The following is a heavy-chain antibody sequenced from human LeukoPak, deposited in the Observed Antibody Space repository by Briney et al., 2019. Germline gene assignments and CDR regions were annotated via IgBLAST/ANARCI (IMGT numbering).Heavy chain of an antibody. Sequence: SVKVSCKASGGTFSSYAISWVRQAPGQGLEWMGGSIPIFGTANYAQKFQGRVTITTDESTSTAYMELSSLRSEDTAVYYCASVGRRRGYSYGYDESWFDPWGQGTLVTVSS. V-gene: IGHV1-69*05. J-gene: IGHJ5*02. CDR2: SIPIFGTA. CDR3: ASVGRRRGYSYGYDESWFDP. D-gene: IGHD5-18*01. CDR1: GGTFSSYA.